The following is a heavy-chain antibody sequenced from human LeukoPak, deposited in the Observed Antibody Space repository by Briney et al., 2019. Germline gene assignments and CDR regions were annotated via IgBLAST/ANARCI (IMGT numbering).Heavy chain of an antibody. D-gene: IGHD2-2*01. CDR3: ARSYCSSSSCYADHYYYYMDV. Sequence: GGSLRLSCAASGFTFSSYAMSWVRQAPGKGLEWVSAISGSGGSTYYADSVKGRFTISRDNSKNTLYLQMNSLRAEDAAVYYCARSYCSSSSCYADHYYYYMDVWGKGTTVTVSS. V-gene: IGHV3-23*01. CDR2: ISGSGGST. J-gene: IGHJ6*03. CDR1: GFTFSSYA.